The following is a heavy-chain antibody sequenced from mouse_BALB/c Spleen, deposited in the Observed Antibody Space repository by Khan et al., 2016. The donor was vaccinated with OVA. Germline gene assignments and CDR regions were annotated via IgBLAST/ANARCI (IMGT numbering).Heavy chain of an antibody. D-gene: IGHD3-3*01. CDR1: GYIFTSYW. J-gene: IGHJ2*01. CDR3: AREEAVYYFDY. Sequence: QVQLKQSGAELVRPGTSVKLSCKTSGYIFTSYWIHWVKQRSGQGLEWIARIYPGTDNTYYNENFKDKATLTADKSSSTVNLQLSSLKSEDSAVFCCAREEAVYYFDYWGQGTTLTVSS. CDR2: IYPGTDNT. V-gene: IGHV1-76*01.